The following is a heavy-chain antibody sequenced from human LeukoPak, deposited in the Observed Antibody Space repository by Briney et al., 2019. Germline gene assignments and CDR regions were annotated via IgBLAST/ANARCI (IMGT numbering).Heavy chain of an antibody. Sequence: SGTLSLTCTVSGGSISSYYWSWIRQPAGKGLEWIGRIYTSGSTNYNPSLKSRVTMSVDTSKNQFSLKLSSVTAADTAVYYCARSYSSSSGYYYYMDVWGKGTTVTVSS. CDR3: ARSYSSSSGYYYYMDV. CDR1: GGSISSYY. CDR2: IYTSGST. J-gene: IGHJ6*03. V-gene: IGHV4-4*07. D-gene: IGHD6-6*01.